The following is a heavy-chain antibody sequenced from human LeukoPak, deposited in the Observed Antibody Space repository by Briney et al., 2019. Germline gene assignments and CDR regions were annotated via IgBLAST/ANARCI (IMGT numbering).Heavy chain of an antibody. CDR2: INQSGSP. CDR1: GGSVSDYY. J-gene: IGHJ6*03. V-gene: IGHV4-34*01. Sequence: PSETLSLTCGISGGSVSDYYWSWIRQPPGEGLEWIGEINQSGSPKYNPSLKSRVAIFVDTSSNQLSLNVTSVTAADTAVYYCVRGLVKKLVRRRIYYYMDVWGKGTTVIVSS. CDR3: VRGLVKKLVRRRIYYYMDV. D-gene: IGHD6-6*01.